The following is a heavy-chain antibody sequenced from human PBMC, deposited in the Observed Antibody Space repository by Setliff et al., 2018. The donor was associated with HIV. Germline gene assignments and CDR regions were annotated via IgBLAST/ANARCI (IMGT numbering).Heavy chain of an antibody. J-gene: IGHJ4*02. CDR3: ARSPPAKHHFDY. V-gene: IGHV1-69*13. CDR1: GDTFSSYA. Sequence: SVKVSCKASGDTFSSYALSWVRQAPGQGLEWMGGIIPIFATANYAQKSKGRVTITADESMTTAYMELSSLRSEDTAVYYCARSPPAKHHFDYWGQGTPVTVSS. CDR2: IIPIFATA.